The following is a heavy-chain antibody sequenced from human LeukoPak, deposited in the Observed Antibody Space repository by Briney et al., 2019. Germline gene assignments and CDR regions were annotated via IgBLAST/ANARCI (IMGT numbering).Heavy chain of an antibody. CDR1: GFTFSSYS. CDR3: AREKEGYCSRTSCYLDYYYYYMDV. CDR2: ISSSSSYI. V-gene: IGHV3-21*01. J-gene: IGHJ6*03. Sequence: GGSLRLSCAASGFTFSSYSMNWVRQAPGKGLEWVSSISSSSSYIYYADSVKGRFTISRDNAKNSLYLQMNSLRAGDTAVYYCAREKEGYCSRTSCYLDYYYYYMDVWGKGTTVTISS. D-gene: IGHD2-2*01.